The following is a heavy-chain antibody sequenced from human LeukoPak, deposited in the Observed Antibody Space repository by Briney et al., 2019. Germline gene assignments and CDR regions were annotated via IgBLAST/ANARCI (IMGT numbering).Heavy chain of an antibody. CDR3: ARGWELDP. J-gene: IGHJ5*02. D-gene: IGHD1-26*01. Sequence: GGSLRLSCAASGFPFSRYWLSWVRQAPGKGLEWVANIKQDGSEKYYVDSVKGRFTISRDNAKNSLYLQMNSLRDEDTAVYYCARGWELDPWGQGTLVTVSS. CDR1: GFPFSRYW. V-gene: IGHV3-7*05. CDR2: IKQDGSEK.